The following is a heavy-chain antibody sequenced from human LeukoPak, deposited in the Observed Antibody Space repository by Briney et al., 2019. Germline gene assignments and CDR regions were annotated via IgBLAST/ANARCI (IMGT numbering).Heavy chain of an antibody. D-gene: IGHD1-26*01. V-gene: IGHV3-23*01. CDR1: AFTFSSYA. CDR3: AKHMEWELLNYFDY. J-gene: IGHJ4*02. Sequence: GGSLRLSCAASAFTFSSYAMSWVRQAPGKGLEWISAISGSGGSTYYADSVKGRFTISRDNSKNTLYLQMNSLRAEDTAVYYCAKHMEWELLNYFDYWGQGTLVTVSS. CDR2: ISGSGGST.